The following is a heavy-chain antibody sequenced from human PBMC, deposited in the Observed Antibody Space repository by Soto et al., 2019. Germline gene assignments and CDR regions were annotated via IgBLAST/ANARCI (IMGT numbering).Heavy chain of an antibody. V-gene: IGHV4-31*03. D-gene: IGHD2-15*01. CDR2: IYYSGST. J-gene: IGHJ6*02. CDR1: GGSISSGGYY. CDR3: ARDGRTSSPYYYYGMDV. Sequence: SETLSLTCTVSGGSISSGGYYWSWIRQHPGKGLEWIGYIYYSGSTYYNPSLKSRVTISVDTSKNQFSLKLSSVTAADTAVYYCARDGRTSSPYYYYGMDVWGQGTTVTVSS.